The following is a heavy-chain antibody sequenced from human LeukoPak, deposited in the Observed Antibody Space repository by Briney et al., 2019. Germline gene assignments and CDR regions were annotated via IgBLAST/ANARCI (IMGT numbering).Heavy chain of an antibody. J-gene: IGHJ4*02. CDR3: ARFCVVRGGLDY. D-gene: IGHD3-10*01. CDR1: GYTFTSYD. Sequence: ASVKVSCKASGYTFTSYDINWVRQATGQGPEWMGWMNPNSGNTGYAQKFQGRVTMTRNTSISTAYMELSSLRSEDTAVYYCARFCVVRGGLDYWGQGTLVTVSS. V-gene: IGHV1-8*01. CDR2: MNPNSGNT.